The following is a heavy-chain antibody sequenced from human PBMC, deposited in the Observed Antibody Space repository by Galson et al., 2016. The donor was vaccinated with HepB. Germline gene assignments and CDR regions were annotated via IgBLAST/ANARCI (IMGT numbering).Heavy chain of an antibody. J-gene: IGHJ3*02. V-gene: IGHV4-61*01. CDR3: ARDERYYDSTYYFRTDAFDI. Sequence: SETLSLTCSVYGGSVSTVSSYWSWIRQPPGKGLEWIGYIYYSGSTNYNPSLKSRVTISLDTSKNQFSLRLTSVTAADTAVYYCARDERYYDSTYYFRTDAFDIWGQGTMVTVSS. D-gene: IGHD3-22*01. CDR1: GGSVSTVSSY. CDR2: IYYSGST.